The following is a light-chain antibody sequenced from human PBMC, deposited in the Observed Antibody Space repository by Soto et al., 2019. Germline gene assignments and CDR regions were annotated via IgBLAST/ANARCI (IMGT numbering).Light chain of an antibody. J-gene: IGKJ4*01. CDR2: DAS. V-gene: IGKV3-11*01. CDR3: QQRINWPLLT. CDR1: QSVSTY. Sequence: EIVLTQSPPTLSLSPGERATLSCRASQSVSTYLAWYQQKPGQAPRLLIYDASNRATGIPARFSGSGSGTDFTLTISSLEPEDFSVYYCQQRINWPLLTFGGGTKVEMK.